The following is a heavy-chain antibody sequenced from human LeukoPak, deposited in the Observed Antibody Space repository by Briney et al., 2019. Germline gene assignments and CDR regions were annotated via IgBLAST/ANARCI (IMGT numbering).Heavy chain of an antibody. CDR1: GGSISSYY. V-gene: IGHV4-59*12. J-gene: IGHJ2*01. CDR2: IYYSGST. CDR3: ARNTYYNILTGYYGYFDL. Sequence: SETLSLTCTVSGGSISSYYWSWIRQPPGKGLEWIGYIYYSGSTNYNPSLKSRVTISVDTSKNQFSLKLSSVTAVDTAVYYCARNTYYNILTGYYGYFDLWGRGTLVTVSS. D-gene: IGHD3-9*01.